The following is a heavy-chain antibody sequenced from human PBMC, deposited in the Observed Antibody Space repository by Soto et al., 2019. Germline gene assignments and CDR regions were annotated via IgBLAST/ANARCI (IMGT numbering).Heavy chain of an antibody. V-gene: IGHV1-69*12. D-gene: IGHD3-3*02. Sequence: QVQLVQSGAEVKEPGSSVKVSCQASGGTFSSYALSWVRQAPGQGLEWMGGIIPLFRTPDYAQKFQGRVTITADESTSTAYMELSSLRSADTAIYYCARDNGRPQLGGNYYYITDVWGQGTAITVSS. J-gene: IGHJ6*02. CDR2: IIPLFRTP. CDR1: GGTFSSYA. CDR3: ARDNGRPQLGGNYYYITDV.